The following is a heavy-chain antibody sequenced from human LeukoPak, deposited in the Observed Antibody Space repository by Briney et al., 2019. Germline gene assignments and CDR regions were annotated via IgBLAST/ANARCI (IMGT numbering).Heavy chain of an antibody. CDR1: AFTFTSSA. CDR3: ARDRFGNYAGFDY. D-gene: IGHD1-7*01. Sequence: SVRVSCKASAFTFTSSAMQWVRQARGQRLEWIGWVVVGSGNTNYAQKFQERVTITRDMSTSTAYMELSSLRSEDTAVYYCARDRFGNYAGFDYWGQGTLVTVSS. V-gene: IGHV1-58*02. CDR2: VVVGSGNT. J-gene: IGHJ4*02.